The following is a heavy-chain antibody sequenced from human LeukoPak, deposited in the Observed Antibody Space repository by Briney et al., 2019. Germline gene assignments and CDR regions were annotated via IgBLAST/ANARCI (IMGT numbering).Heavy chain of an antibody. CDR3: ARDLGIRGWYAPPLGYFDY. CDR1: GYTFTGYC. J-gene: IGHJ4*02. CDR2: INPKSAGT. Sequence: ASVKISCKASGYTFTGYCMHWVRQAPGQGLEWMGWINPKSAGTNYAQKFQGRVTMTRDTSISTTYMELSRLRSDDTAVYYCARDLGIRGWYAPPLGYFDYWGQGTLVTVSS. D-gene: IGHD6-19*01. V-gene: IGHV1-2*02.